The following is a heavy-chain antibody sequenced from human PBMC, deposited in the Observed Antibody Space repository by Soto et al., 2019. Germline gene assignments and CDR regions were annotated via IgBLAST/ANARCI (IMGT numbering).Heavy chain of an antibody. CDR3: ARGGLHAYYNDG. CDR2: IKGDGSSR. J-gene: IGHJ4*02. V-gene: IGHV3-74*01. CDR1: GFTFSNYW. D-gene: IGHD3-10*01. Sequence: EVHLVESGGGLVQPGASLRLSCAASGFTFSNYWMHWVRQAPGEGLVWVSRIKGDGSSRDYADSVKGRFTVSRDNAENTVYLQMNGLRAEDSASHCCARGGLHAYYNDGWGQGALVTVSS.